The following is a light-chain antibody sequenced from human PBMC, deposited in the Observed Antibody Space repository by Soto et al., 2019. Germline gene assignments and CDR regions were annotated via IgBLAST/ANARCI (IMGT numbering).Light chain of an antibody. J-gene: IGKJ3*01. CDR2: DAS. CDR1: QDISNY. Sequence: DIQMTQSPSSLSASVGDRVTITCQASQDISNYLNWYQQKPGKAPKLLIYDASNLETGVPSRFSGSGSETDFTFSISSQQPEDIATYYCQQYDNLPLSFGPGTKVDIK. CDR3: QQYDNLPLS. V-gene: IGKV1-33*01.